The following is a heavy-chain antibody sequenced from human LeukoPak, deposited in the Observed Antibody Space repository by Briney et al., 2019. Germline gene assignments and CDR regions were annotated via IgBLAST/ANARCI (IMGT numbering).Heavy chain of an antibody. CDR2: IKRDGSGA. V-gene: IGHV3-74*01. D-gene: IGHD2-15*01. J-gene: IGHJ3*02. Sequence: GGSLRLSCAASGFTFSFNSMHWVRQGPGKGLVWVSRIKRDGSGATYADSVKGRVTISRDNAKSTLYLQMNSLRAEDTAVYYCARGMLGYCSGGSCYRGAFDIWGQGTMVTVSS. CDR1: GFTFSFNS. CDR3: ARGMLGYCSGGSCYRGAFDI.